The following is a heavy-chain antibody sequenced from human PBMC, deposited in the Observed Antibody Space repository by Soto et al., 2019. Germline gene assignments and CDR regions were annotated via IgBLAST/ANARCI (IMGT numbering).Heavy chain of an antibody. CDR2: ISAYNGNT. V-gene: IGHV1-18*01. D-gene: IGHD2-21*02. CDR3: AREAYCGGDCYSGFGDY. J-gene: IGHJ4*02. CDR1: GGTFSSYA. Sequence: QVQLVQSGAEVKKPGSSVKVSCKASGGTFSSYAISWVRQAPGQGLEWMGWISAYNGNTNYAQKLQGRVTMTTDTSTSTAYMELRSLRSDDTAVYYCAREAYCGGDCYSGFGDYWGQGTLVTVSS.